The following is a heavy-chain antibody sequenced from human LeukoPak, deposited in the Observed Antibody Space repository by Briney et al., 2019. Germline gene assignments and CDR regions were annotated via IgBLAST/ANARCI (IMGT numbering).Heavy chain of an antibody. Sequence: GSLRLSCAASGFTVSSNYMSWIRQPPGKGLEWIGYIYYSGSTNYNPSLKSRVTISVDTSKNQFSLKLSSVTAADTAVYYCARVPGYSSSWYRNYYYYYMDVWGKGTTVTVSS. D-gene: IGHD6-13*01. CDR3: ARVPGYSSSWYRNYYYYYMDV. CDR1: GFTVSSNY. V-gene: IGHV4-59*02. CDR2: IYYSGST. J-gene: IGHJ6*03.